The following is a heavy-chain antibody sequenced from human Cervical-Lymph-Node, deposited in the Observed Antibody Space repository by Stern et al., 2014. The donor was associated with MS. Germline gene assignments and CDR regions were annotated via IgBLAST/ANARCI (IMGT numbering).Heavy chain of an antibody. CDR1: GYSFTNYW. D-gene: IGHD6-13*01. CDR2: LYPGDSDT. V-gene: IGHV5-51*01. CDR3: ARHRQQTLYGMDV. Sequence: VQLVQSGAEVEKPGESLKISCKGSGYSFTNYWIGWVRQMPGKGLELMGLLYPGDSDTRYSPSFQGRVTISADKSISPAYLQWSSLKASDTAMYYCARHRQQTLYGMDVWGQGTTVTVSS. J-gene: IGHJ6*02.